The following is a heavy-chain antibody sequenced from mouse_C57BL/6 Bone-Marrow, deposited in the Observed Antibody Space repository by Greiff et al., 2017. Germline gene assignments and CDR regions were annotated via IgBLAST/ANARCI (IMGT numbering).Heavy chain of an antibody. CDR1: GYTFTSYG. J-gene: IGHJ1*03. CDR2: IYPRSGNT. Sequence: QVQLQQSGAELARPGASVKLSCKASGYTFTSYGISWVKQRTGQGLEWIGEIYPRSGNTYYNEKFKGKDTLTADKSSSTAYMELRSLTSEDSAVYFCARPSSYWYFDVWGTGTTVTVSS. CDR3: ARPSSYWYFDV. V-gene: IGHV1-81*01. D-gene: IGHD1-1*01.